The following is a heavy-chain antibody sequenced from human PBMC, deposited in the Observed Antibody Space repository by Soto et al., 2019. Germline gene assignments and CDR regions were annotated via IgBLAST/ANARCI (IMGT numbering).Heavy chain of an antibody. D-gene: IGHD2-2*01. CDR2: IIPIFGIA. J-gene: IGHJ6*02. Sequence: QVQLVQSGAEVKKPGSSVKVSCKASGGTFSRYSITWVRQAPGHGLEWIGRIIPIFGIASYAQKFQGRVTITADESTSTAYMELSSLRSYDTAVYYCAREDMDRETVLVPAAIDGMDVGGQGTTVTVSS. CDR1: GGTFSRYS. CDR3: AREDMDRETVLVPAAIDGMDV. V-gene: IGHV1-69*08.